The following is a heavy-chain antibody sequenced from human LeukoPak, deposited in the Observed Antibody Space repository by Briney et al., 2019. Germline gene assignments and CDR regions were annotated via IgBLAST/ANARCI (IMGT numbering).Heavy chain of an antibody. V-gene: IGHV4-4*02. Sequence: SETLSLTCAVSGGSISSSNWWSWVRQPPGKGLEWIGEIYHSGSTYYNPSLKSRVTISVDTSKNQFSLKLSSVTAADTAVYYCAREVTMVRGVIRHPPSMDVWGQGTTVTVSS. D-gene: IGHD3-10*01. CDR3: AREVTMVRGVIRHPPSMDV. J-gene: IGHJ6*02. CDR1: GGSISSSNW. CDR2: IYHSGST.